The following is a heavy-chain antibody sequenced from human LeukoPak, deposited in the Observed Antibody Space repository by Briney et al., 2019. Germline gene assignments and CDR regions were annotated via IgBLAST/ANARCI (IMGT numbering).Heavy chain of an antibody. CDR1: GDSISTYY. Sequence: SETLSLTCIVSGDSISTYYRNWIRQPPGKGLEWVGNIHNSGNTNYNPSLKNRVTISVDTSKNQFSLELNFVTAADTAVYYCARDEDADSGVWFDPWGQGTLVTVSS. V-gene: IGHV4-59*01. CDR2: IHNSGNT. CDR3: ARDEDADSGVWFDP. D-gene: IGHD4-17*01. J-gene: IGHJ5*02.